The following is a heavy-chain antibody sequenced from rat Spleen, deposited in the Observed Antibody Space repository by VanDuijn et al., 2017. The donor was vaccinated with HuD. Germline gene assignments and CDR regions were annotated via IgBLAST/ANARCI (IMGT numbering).Heavy chain of an antibody. V-gene: IGHV5-22*01. CDR3: TRRGHTMGLTSRYFDY. CDR1: GFTFSDYY. D-gene: IGHD1-9*01. Sequence: EVQLVESGGGLVQPGGSLKLSCVASGFTFSDYYMAWVRQAPQKGLEWVASISYEGSSTYYGDSVKGRFTISRDNAKSTLYLQMNSLRSEDTATYYCTRRGHTMGLTSRYFDYWGQGVMVTVSS. J-gene: IGHJ2*01. CDR2: ISYEGSST.